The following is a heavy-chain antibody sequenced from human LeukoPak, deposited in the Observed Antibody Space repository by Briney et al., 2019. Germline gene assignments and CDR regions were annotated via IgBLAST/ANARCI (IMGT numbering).Heavy chain of an antibody. Sequence: GGSQRLSCAASGFIFSNYYLVWVRQAPGKGLELISGIGANGGATYYADSVKGRFTISRDNSKKTLYLQMNSLRADDTAVYYCGRDPNGDYLGAFDFWGQGTMVSVSS. V-gene: IGHV3-23*01. J-gene: IGHJ3*01. CDR3: GRDPNGDYLGAFDF. CDR1: GFIFSNYY. D-gene: IGHD4-17*01. CDR2: IGANGGAT.